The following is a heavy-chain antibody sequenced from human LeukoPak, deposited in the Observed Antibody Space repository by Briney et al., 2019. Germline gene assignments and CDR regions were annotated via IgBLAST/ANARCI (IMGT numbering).Heavy chain of an antibody. CDR2: IRYDGTNQ. CDR3: AKDAYGALDY. Sequence: GGSLRLSCTASGYIFSSYGIHWVRQAPGKGLHWVTFIRYDGTNQYYAVSVKGRFTVSRDNSRNTVYLQMNSLRPDDTAIYYCAKDAYGALDYWGQGTLVTVSS. V-gene: IGHV3-30*02. CDR1: GYIFSSYG. D-gene: IGHD4-17*01. J-gene: IGHJ4*02.